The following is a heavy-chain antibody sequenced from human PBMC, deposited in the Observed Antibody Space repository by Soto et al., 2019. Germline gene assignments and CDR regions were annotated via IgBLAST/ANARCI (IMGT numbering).Heavy chain of an antibody. Sequence: EVQLVESGGGLVQPGRSLRLSCAASGFTFDDYAMHWVRQAPGKGLEWVSGISWNSGSIGYADSVKGRFTISRDNAKNSLYLQMNSLRAEDTALYYCAKGPPSDYDLPPDYWGQGTLVTVSS. V-gene: IGHV3-9*01. J-gene: IGHJ4*02. D-gene: IGHD3-3*01. CDR2: ISWNSGSI. CDR3: AKGPPSDYDLPPDY. CDR1: GFTFDDYA.